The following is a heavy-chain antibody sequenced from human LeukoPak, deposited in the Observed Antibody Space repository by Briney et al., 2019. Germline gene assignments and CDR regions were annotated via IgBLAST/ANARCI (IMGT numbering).Heavy chain of an antibody. D-gene: IGHD5-12*01. V-gene: IGHV3-74*01. CDR3: AREGATDWYFHL. CDR2: INSDGSST. CDR1: GFTFSSYW. J-gene: IGHJ2*01. Sequence: GGSLRLSCAASGFTFSSYWMHWVRQAPGKGLVWVSRINSDGSSTSYADSMKGRFTISRDNAKNTLYLQMSSLRAEDTAVYYCAREGATDWYFHLWGRGTLVTVSS.